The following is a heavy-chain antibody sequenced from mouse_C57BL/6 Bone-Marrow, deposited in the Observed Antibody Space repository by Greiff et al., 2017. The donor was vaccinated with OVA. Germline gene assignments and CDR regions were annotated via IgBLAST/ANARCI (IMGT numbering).Heavy chain of an antibody. CDR1: GYTFTSYW. CDR2: IYPGSGST. J-gene: IGHJ3*01. Sequence: VQLQQPGAELVKPGASVKMSCKASGYTFTSYWITWVKQRPGQGLEWIGDIYPGSGSTNYNEKFKSKTTLTVDTSSSTAYMQLSSLTSEDSAVYYCARCGGSTPLAYWGQGTLVTVSA. CDR3: ARCGGSTPLAY. D-gene: IGHD5-1*01. V-gene: IGHV1-55*01.